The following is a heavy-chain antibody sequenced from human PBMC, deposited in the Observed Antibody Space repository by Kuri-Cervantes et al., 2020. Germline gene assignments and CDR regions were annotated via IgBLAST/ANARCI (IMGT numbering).Heavy chain of an antibody. CDR1: GGSIISGSHY. CDR3: ARAPHCSSTSCSGDYFDY. J-gene: IGHJ4*02. V-gene: IGHV4-39*07. CDR2: IYYTGTT. Sequence: SETLSLTCAVSGGSIISGSHYWGWIRQPPGKGLEWIGTIYYTGTTYHNPSLKSRVTISVDTSKNQFSLNLRSVTAADTAVYYCARAPHCSSTSCSGDYFDYWGQGTPVTVSS. D-gene: IGHD2-2*01.